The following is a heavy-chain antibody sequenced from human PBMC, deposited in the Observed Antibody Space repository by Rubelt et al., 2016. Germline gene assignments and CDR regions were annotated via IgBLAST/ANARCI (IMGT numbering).Heavy chain of an antibody. CDR1: GYSISNGYY. CDR2: IYHPGNS. J-gene: IGHJ4*02. V-gene: IGHV4-38-2*02. CDR3: ARVRGNWNYPSFVDY. Sequence: QVQLQESGPGLVKPSETLSLTCIVSGYSISNGYYWGWIRQPPGKGLEWIGNIYHPGNSYFNPSLKSRATISVDRTKNKISLKLSSVTAADTASYYGARVRGNWNYPSFVDYWGQGTLVTVS. D-gene: IGHD1-7*01.